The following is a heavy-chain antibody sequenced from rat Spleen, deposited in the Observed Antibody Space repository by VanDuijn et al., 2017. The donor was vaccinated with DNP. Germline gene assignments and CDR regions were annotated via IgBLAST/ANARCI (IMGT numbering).Heavy chain of an antibody. J-gene: IGHJ2*01. CDR2: ISKDGSTI. CDR1: GFNFNDYW. Sequence: EVKLVESGGGLVQPGRSLKLSCAASGFNFNDYWMAWVRQAPGKGLEWIGEISKDGSTINYTPSLKDKFTISRDNAQNTLFLQLTKLGSEDTAIYYCALMDGAFDHWGQGVMVTVSS. V-gene: IGHV4-2*01. CDR3: ALMDGAFDH. D-gene: IGHD1-12*02.